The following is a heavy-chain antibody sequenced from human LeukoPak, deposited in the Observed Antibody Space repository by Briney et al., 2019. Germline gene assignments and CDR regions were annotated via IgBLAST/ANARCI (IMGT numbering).Heavy chain of an antibody. V-gene: IGHV3-20*04. CDR1: GFTFDDYG. J-gene: IGHJ4*02. CDR2: INWSGGST. CDR3: ARASHYSDSSDYPDY. Sequence: GGSLRLSCAASGFTFDDYGMSWVRQAPGKGLEWVSGINWSGGSTGYAGSVKGRFTISRDNAKNSLYLQMNSLRAEDTALYYRARASHYSDSSDYPDYWGQGTLVTVSS. D-gene: IGHD3-22*01.